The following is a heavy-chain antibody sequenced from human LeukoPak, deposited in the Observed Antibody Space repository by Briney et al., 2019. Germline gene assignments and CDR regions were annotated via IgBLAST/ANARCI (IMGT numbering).Heavy chain of an antibody. D-gene: IGHD3-10*01. CDR1: GYSFSSNW. CDR2: IYPGDSDI. CDR3: TRPEGVPYSFVY. V-gene: IGHV5-51*01. Sequence: GESLKISCKGSGYSFSSNWIGWVRQVPGKGLEWMVIIYPGDSDIRYSPSFQGLVTISADTSISTAYLQWSSLKASDTAMYYCTRPEGVPYSFVYWGQGTLVTVSS. J-gene: IGHJ4*02.